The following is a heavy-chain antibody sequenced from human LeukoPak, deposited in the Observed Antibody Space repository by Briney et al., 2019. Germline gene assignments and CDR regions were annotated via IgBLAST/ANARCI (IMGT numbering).Heavy chain of an antibody. D-gene: IGHD5-18*01. J-gene: IGHJ4*02. Sequence: GASVKVSCKASGGTFSSYAISWVRQAPGQGLEWMGRIIPTLGIANYAQKFQGRVTITADKSTSTAYMELSSLRSEDTAVYYCAARGYSYSDFDYWGQGTLVTVSS. CDR2: IIPTLGIA. CDR1: GGTFSSYA. CDR3: AARGYSYSDFDY. V-gene: IGHV1-69*04.